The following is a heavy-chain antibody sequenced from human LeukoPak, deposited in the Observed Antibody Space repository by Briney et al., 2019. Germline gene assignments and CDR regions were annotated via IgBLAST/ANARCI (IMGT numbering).Heavy chain of an antibody. CDR1: GGSISSYY. CDR2: TYYSGST. CDR3: ARGLFGVFDY. Sequence: SETLSLTCTASGGSISSYYWSWIRQPPGKGLEWIGYTYYSGSTNYNPSLKSRVTISVDTSKNQFSLKLSSVTAADTAVYYCARGLFGVFDYWGQGTLVTVSS. J-gene: IGHJ4*02. V-gene: IGHV4-59*01. D-gene: IGHD3-3*01.